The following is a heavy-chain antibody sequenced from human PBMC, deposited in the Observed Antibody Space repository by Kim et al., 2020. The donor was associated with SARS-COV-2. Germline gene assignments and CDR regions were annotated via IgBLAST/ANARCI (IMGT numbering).Heavy chain of an antibody. D-gene: IGHD6-19*01. V-gene: IGHV3-74*01. Sequence: AHSVKGRFTISRDNANNTLYLQMNRLRAEDAAVYYCVTGRSSGSYVNRGYWGQGTLVTVSS. CDR3: VTGRSSGSYVNRGY. J-gene: IGHJ4*02.